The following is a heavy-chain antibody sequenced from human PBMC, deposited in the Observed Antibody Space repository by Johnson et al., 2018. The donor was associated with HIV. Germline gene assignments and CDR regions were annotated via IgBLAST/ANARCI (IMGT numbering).Heavy chain of an antibody. D-gene: IGHD6-6*01. CDR3: SKGRNWSADVSASPGAFDM. V-gene: IGHV3-23*04. CDR1: GFTFDDHG. CDR2: ISGSGGST. Sequence: VQLVESGGGLVKPGGSLRLSCAASGFTFDDHGMSWVRQAPGKGLEWVSAISGSGGSTYYADSVKGRFTISRDNSKNTLYLQMNSLRAEDTAVYYCSKGRNWSADVSASPGAFDMWGQGTMVTVSS. J-gene: IGHJ3*02.